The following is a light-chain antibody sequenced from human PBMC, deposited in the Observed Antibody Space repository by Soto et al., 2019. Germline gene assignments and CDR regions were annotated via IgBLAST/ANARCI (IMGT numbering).Light chain of an antibody. Sequence: EIVLTQSPGTLSLSPGERATLSCRASQSVSSSYLAWYQQNPGQAPRLLIYGASSRATGIPDRFSGSGSGTDFTLTISRLEPEDFAVYYCQQYGSSRTFGQGTKVDI. CDR1: QSVSSSY. CDR3: QQYGSSRT. V-gene: IGKV3-20*01. CDR2: GAS. J-gene: IGKJ1*01.